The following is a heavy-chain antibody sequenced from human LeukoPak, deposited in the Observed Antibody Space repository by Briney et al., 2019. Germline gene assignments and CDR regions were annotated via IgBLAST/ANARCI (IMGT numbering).Heavy chain of an antibody. D-gene: IGHD5-24*01. V-gene: IGHV4-34*01. CDR2: INHSGRT. CDR3: ARGQFQRDY. J-gene: IGHJ4*02. Sequence: PSETLSLTCVLYGGSFSGYYWNWIRRPPGKGLEWIGEINHSGRTKYNPSLKSRVTISVDTSKNQFSLILSSVTAADTAVYYCARGQFQRDYWGQGTLVTVP. CDR1: GGSFSGYY.